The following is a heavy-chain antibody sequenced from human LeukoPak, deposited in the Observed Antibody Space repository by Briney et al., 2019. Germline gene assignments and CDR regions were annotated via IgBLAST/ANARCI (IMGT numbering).Heavy chain of an antibody. Sequence: GGSLRLSCAASGFTFSSYWMSWVRQAPGKGLEWVANIKQDGSEKYYVDSVKGRFTISRDNAKNSLYLQMNSLRAEDTAVYYCARDPEDWFGESPAGFDPWGQGTLVTVSS. D-gene: IGHD3-10*01. CDR2: IKQDGSEK. CDR3: ARDPEDWFGESPAGFDP. J-gene: IGHJ5*02. CDR1: GFTFSSYW. V-gene: IGHV3-7*01.